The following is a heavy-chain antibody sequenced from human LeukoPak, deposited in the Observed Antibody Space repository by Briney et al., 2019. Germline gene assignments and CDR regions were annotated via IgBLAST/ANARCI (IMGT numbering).Heavy chain of an antibody. CDR2: ISYDGSNK. CDR3: AKDRRSLLRFDY. Sequence: GGSLRLSCAASGISFSSHGMHWVRQAPGKGLVWVAVISYDGSNKYYADSVKGRFTISRDNSKNTLYLQMNSLRAEDTAVYYCAKDRRSLLRFDYWGQGTLVTVSS. D-gene: IGHD2-15*01. V-gene: IGHV3-30*18. J-gene: IGHJ4*02. CDR1: GISFSSHG.